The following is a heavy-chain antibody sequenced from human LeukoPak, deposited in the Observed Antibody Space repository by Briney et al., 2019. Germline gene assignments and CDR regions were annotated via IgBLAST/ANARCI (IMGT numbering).Heavy chain of an antibody. Sequence: GGSLRLSCAASGFTFDDYAVHWVRQAPGKGLEWVSGISWNSGNIGYADSVKGRFTISRDNAKNSLYLQMNSLRTEDTALYYCAKGRRYFDWYDAFDIWGQGTMVTVSS. D-gene: IGHD3-9*01. V-gene: IGHV3-9*01. CDR2: ISWNSGNI. CDR3: AKGRRYFDWYDAFDI. CDR1: GFTFDDYA. J-gene: IGHJ3*02.